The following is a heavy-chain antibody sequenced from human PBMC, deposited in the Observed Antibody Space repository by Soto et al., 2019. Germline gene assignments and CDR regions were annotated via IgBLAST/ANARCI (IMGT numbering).Heavy chain of an antibody. CDR2: ISSDGSKT. Sequence: QVQLVESGGGVVQPGRSLRLSCAASGFTFSSYGMHWVRQAPGKGLEWVAVISSDGSKTYYADSVKGRFTISRDNSKNTLYLQMNSLRGEDTAVYYCAKCSMSSGLRVDYWGQGTLITVSS. CDR1: GFTFSSYG. D-gene: IGHD6-19*01. V-gene: IGHV3-30*18. CDR3: AKCSMSSGLRVDY. J-gene: IGHJ4*02.